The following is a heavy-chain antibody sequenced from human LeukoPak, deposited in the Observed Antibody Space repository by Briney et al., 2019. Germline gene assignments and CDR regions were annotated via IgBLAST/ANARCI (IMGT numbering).Heavy chain of an antibody. D-gene: IGHD6-6*01. CDR1: GYTFNSYA. CDR2: INPNSGGT. V-gene: IGHV1-2*02. CDR3: AGLSWRSSSSDY. J-gene: IGHJ4*02. Sequence: GASVKVSCKASGYTFNSYAITWVRQAPGQGLEWMGWINPNSGGTNYAQKFQGRVTMTRDTSISTAYMELSRLRSDDTAVYYCAGLSWRSSSSDYWGQGTLVTVSS.